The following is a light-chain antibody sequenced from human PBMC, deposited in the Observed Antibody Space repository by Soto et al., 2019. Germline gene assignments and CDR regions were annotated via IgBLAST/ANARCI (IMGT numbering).Light chain of an antibody. CDR3: HQYYNTPPT. CDR2: AAS. Sequence: EIVLLQSPGTLSLSPGERATLFCRASQSMKRRYLAWYQQKPGQAPRVLIYAASNRATGIPDRFSVSGSGTDFSLTISRLEPEDFAVYYCHQYYNTPPTFGQGTKVEIK. CDR1: QSMKRRY. V-gene: IGKV3-20*01. J-gene: IGKJ2*01.